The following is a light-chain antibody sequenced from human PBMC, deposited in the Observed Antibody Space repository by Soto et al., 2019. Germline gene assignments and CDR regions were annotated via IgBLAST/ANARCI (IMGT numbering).Light chain of an antibody. V-gene: IGKV1-5*03. Sequence: DIQMTQSPSTQSASVGDRVVITCRASQSISNWLAWYQQKPGRAPTFLIHKASSLESGVPSRFSGSGSGTEFTLTISSLQPDDSATYYCQQYKNYPWTFGQGTKVEIK. J-gene: IGKJ1*01. CDR2: KAS. CDR1: QSISNW. CDR3: QQYKNYPWT.